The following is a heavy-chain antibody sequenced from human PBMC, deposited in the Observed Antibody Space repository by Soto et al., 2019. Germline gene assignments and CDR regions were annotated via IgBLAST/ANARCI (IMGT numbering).Heavy chain of an antibody. D-gene: IGHD3-16*01. V-gene: IGHV1-18*01. J-gene: IGHJ4*02. Sequence: QVQLVQSGSEVKRPGASVRVSCKASGYTFDTYGISWVRQAPGQGLEWMGWISAYNGHTDYAQRFQGRVTMTTDTSTNTVSLELRGLRSDDTAVDYCARGRTWGARDFDYWGQGTLVTVSS. CDR1: GYTFDTYG. CDR2: ISAYNGHT. CDR3: ARGRTWGARDFDY.